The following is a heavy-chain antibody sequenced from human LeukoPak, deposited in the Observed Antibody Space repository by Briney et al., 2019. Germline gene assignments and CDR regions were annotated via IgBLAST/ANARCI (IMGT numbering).Heavy chain of an antibody. D-gene: IGHD6-25*01. Sequence: GGSLRLSCVVSGLTVSNNYMTWVRQAPGKGLEWVSLIFSGGGTYYVDSVKGRFTISRDSSKNTLYLQMNSLRAEDTALFYCARDPGAAAGNLWSWGQGTLVTVSS. CDR2: IFSGGGT. J-gene: IGHJ5*02. CDR3: ARDPGAAAGNLWS. CDR1: GLTVSNNY. V-gene: IGHV3-66*01.